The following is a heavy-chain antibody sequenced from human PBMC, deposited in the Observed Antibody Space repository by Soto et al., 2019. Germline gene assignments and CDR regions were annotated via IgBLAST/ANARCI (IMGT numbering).Heavy chain of an antibody. D-gene: IGHD5-18*01. CDR3: ATSVNSAMAFDY. J-gene: IGHJ4*02. V-gene: IGHV1-46*01. Sequence: ASVKVSCKASGYTFTHYYMHWVRQAPGQGLEWMGIINPNGGSTTYAQRFRAGFTMTRDTSTSTVYMELSSLRSEDSAVYYCATSVNSAMAFDYWGQGTLVTAPQ. CDR1: GYTFTHYY. CDR2: INPNGGST.